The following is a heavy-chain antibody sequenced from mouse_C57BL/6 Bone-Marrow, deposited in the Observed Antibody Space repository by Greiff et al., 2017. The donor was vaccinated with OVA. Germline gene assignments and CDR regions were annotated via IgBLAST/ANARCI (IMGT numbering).Heavy chain of an antibody. Sequence: QVQLKESGPGLVAPSQSLSITCTVSGFSLTSYGVDWVRQPPGKGLEWLGVIWGGGSTTYNSALMSRLSISKDNSRSQVFLKMNNLQTDDTAMYYCAKKKGPYYYGSSLYAFYAMDYWGQGTSVTVSS. D-gene: IGHD1-1*01. V-gene: IGHV2-9*01. CDR2: IWGGGST. CDR1: GFSLTSYG. J-gene: IGHJ4*01. CDR3: AKKKGPYYYGSSLYAFYAMDY.